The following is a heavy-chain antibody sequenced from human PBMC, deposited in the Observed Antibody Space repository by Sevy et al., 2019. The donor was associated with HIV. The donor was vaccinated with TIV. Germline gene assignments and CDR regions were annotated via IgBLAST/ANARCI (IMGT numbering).Heavy chain of an antibody. CDR3: ARDKVGTGYHFDN. J-gene: IGHJ4*02. Sequence: GGSLRLSCAGSGFIFSSYSMNWVRQAPGKGLEWVSYISSSGSIIHYADSVKGRITITRDSAKNSMYLHMNSLRDEDTAVYYCARDKVGTGYHFDNWGQGTLVTVSS. D-gene: IGHD2-21*02. V-gene: IGHV3-48*02. CDR2: ISSSGSII. CDR1: GFIFSSYS.